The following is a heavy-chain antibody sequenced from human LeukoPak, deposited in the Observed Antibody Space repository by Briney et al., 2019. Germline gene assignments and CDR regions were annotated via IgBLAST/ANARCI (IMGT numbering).Heavy chain of an antibody. Sequence: GGSLRLSCAASGFTFSSYAMSWVRQAPGKGLEWVSIISGSGGSTYYADSVKGRFTISRDNTKNTLYLQMNSLRADDTAVYYCARHPYAVLDYWGQGTLVTVSS. J-gene: IGHJ4*02. D-gene: IGHD4-17*01. CDR1: GFTFSSYA. V-gene: IGHV3-23*01. CDR2: ISGSGGST. CDR3: ARHPYAVLDY.